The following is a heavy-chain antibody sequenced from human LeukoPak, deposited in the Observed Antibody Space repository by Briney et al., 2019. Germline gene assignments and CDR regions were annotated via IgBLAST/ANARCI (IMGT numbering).Heavy chain of an antibody. CDR1: GGTFSSYA. Sequence: SVKVSCKASGGTFSSYAISWVRQAPGQGLEWMGRIIPIFGTANYAQKFQGRVTITTDESTSTAYMELSSLRSEDTAVYYCARGRDGCNYYFDYWGQGTLVTVSS. J-gene: IGHJ4*02. CDR2: IIPIFGTA. D-gene: IGHD5-24*01. V-gene: IGHV1-69*05. CDR3: ARGRDGCNYYFDY.